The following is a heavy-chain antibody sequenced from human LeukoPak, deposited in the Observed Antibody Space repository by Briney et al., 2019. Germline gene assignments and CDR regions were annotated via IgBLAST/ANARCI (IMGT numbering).Heavy chain of an antibody. CDR1: GGSISSYY. Sequence: SETLSLTCTVSGGSISSYYWSWIRQPPGKGLEWIGYIYYSGSTNYNPSLKSRVTISVDTSKNQFSLKLSSVTAADTAVYYCARGGLYCSGGSCPPRYKYSQHWGQGTRVTVSS. CDR3: ARGGLYCSGGSCPPRYKYSQH. CDR2: IYYSGST. V-gene: IGHV4-59*08. D-gene: IGHD2-15*01. J-gene: IGHJ1*01.